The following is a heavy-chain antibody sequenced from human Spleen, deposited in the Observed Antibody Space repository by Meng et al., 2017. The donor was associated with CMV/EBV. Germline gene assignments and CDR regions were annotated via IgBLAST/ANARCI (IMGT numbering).Heavy chain of an antibody. CDR2: IYSGGST. D-gene: IGHD2-21*01. CDR1: GFTVSNNY. Sequence: GESPKISCAASGFTVSNNYMSWVRQAPGKGLEWVSVIYSGGSTYYADSVKGRFTISRDNSKNTLYLQMNSLRAEDTAVYYCARGYTIGYSRTYDYWGQGTLVTVSS. V-gene: IGHV3-53*01. J-gene: IGHJ4*02. CDR3: ARGYTIGYSRTYDY.